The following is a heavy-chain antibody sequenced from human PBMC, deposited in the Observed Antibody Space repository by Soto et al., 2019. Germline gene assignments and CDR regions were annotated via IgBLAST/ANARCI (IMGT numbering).Heavy chain of an antibody. J-gene: IGHJ5*02. Sequence: QVQLVESGGGVVQPGRSLRLSCAASGFTFSSYGMHWVRQAPGKGLEWVAVISYDGTNKYYVDSVEGRFTISRDNSKNTLYLQINSLRAEDTAVYYCARDGRIAATKGALYNWFDTWGQGTLVTVSS. CDR1: GFTFSSYG. CDR2: ISYDGTNK. V-gene: IGHV3-30*03. CDR3: ARDGRIAATKGALYNWFDT. D-gene: IGHD6-13*01.